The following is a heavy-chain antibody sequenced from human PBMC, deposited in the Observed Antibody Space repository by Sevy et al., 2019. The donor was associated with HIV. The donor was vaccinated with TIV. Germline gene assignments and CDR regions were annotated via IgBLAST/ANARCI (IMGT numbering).Heavy chain of an antibody. CDR1: GFTFSSYA. J-gene: IGHJ6*02. CDR3: AREGVVVVPAAPYYYYYGMDV. D-gene: IGHD2-2*01. CDR2: INAISSNI. Sequence: GGSLRLSCAASGFTFSSYAMNWVRQAPGKGLEWVSSINAISSNIYYADSVKGRFTISRDNAENSLYLQMNSVRAEDTAVYYCAREGVVVVPAAPYYYYYGMDVWGQGTTVTVSS. V-gene: IGHV3-21*01.